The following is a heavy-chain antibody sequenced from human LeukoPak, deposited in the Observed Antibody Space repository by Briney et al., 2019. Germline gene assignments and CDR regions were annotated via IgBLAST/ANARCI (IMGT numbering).Heavy chain of an antibody. Sequence: TGGSLRLSCAASGFTFSSYSMNWVRQAPGKGLEWVSFISSSRSYIYYADSVKGRFTISRDNAKNSLYLQMNSLRAEDTAVYYCARFIAAPYYFDYWGRGTLVNVSS. D-gene: IGHD6-13*01. J-gene: IGHJ4*02. CDR3: ARFIAAPYYFDY. CDR2: ISSSRSYI. CDR1: GFTFSSYS. V-gene: IGHV3-21*01.